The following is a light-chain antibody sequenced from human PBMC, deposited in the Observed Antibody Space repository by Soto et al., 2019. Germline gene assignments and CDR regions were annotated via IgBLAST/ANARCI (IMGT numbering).Light chain of an antibody. Sequence: SYELTQPPSVSVAPGRTARIPCGGNNIGSKSVHWYQQKPGQAPVLAISYDSDRPSGIPERFSGSNSGNTATLTISRVEAGDGADYYCQVGDSNVVFGGGPQLTVL. CDR1: NIGSKS. CDR2: YDS. V-gene: IGLV3-21*04. J-gene: IGLJ2*01. CDR3: QVGDSNVV.